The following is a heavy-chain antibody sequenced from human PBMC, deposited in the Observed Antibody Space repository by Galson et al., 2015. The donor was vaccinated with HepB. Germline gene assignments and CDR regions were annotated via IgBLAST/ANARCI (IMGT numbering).Heavy chain of an antibody. CDR1: GGSISSLIYY. CDR2: IYYSGST. CDR3: ARQDSGKNFDF. V-gene: IGHV4-39*01. J-gene: IGHJ4*02. Sequence: SETLSLTCSVSGGSISSLIYYWGWIRQPPGKGLEWIGSIYYSGSTYYNPSLKSRVTISVDTSKNQFFLKLSSVTAADAAVYYCARQDSGKNFDFWGQGTLVTVSS. D-gene: IGHD3-10*01.